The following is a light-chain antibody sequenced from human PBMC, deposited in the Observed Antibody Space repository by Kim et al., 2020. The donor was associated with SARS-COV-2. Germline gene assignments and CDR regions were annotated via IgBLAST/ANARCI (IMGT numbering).Light chain of an antibody. CDR3: QKYDSDPWT. CDR1: QGISNY. CDR2: VAS. V-gene: IGKV1-27*01. J-gene: IGKJ1*01. Sequence: DIQLTQSPSSLSASVGDRITITCRASQGISNYLAWYQQKPGKVPKLLIYVASTLQSGVPSRFSGSGSGTDFTLTISSLQPEDAATYYCQKYDSDPWTFGQGTKVDIK.